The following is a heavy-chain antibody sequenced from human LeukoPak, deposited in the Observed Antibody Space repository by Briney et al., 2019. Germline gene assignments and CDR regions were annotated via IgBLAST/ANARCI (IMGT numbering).Heavy chain of an antibody. V-gene: IGHV1-69*02. Sequence: SVKVSCKASGGTFSSYTISWVRQAPGQGLEWMGRIIPILGIANYAQKSQGRVTITADKSTSTAYMELSSLRSEDTAVYYCAGAQAVAGPIDYYYMDVWGKGTTVTVSS. CDR1: GGTFSSYT. CDR3: AGAQAVAGPIDYYYMDV. J-gene: IGHJ6*03. D-gene: IGHD6-19*01. CDR2: IIPILGIA.